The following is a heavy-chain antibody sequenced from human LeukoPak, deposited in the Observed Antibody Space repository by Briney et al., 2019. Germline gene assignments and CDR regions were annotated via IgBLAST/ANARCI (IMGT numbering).Heavy chain of an antibody. CDR1: GCTFTSYG. D-gene: IGHD5-18*01. J-gene: IGHJ6*02. Sequence: GASVKVSCKASGCTFTSYGISWVRQAPGQGLKWMGWISAYNGNTNYAQKLQGRVTMTTDTSTSTAYMELRSLRSDDTAVYYCASQIVAHGYTSRYYGMDVWGQGTTVTVSS. CDR3: ASQIVAHGYTSRYYGMDV. CDR2: ISAYNGNT. V-gene: IGHV1-18*01.